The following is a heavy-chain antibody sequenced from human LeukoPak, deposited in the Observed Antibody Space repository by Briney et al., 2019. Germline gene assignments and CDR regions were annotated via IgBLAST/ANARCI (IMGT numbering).Heavy chain of an antibody. CDR1: GVSLSTSGVG. D-gene: IGHD3-10*01. J-gene: IGHJ4*02. CDR3: AHRSLSGSYNY. V-gene: IGHV2-5*02. Sequence: SGPTLVNPTQTHTLICTFSGVSLSTSGVGVGWIRQPPGKALEWLALIYWDDDKRYSPSLKSRLTITKDTSKNQVVLTMTNMDPVDTATYYCAHRSLSGSYNYWGQGTLVTVSS. CDR2: IYWDDDK.